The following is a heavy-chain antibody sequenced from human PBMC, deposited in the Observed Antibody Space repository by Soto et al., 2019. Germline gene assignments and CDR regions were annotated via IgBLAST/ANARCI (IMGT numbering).Heavy chain of an antibody. Sequence: QVQLVQSGAEVKKPGASVKVSCKASGYTFTSYDINWVRQATGQGLEWMGWMNPNSGNTGYAQKFQGRVTMTRNTSISTAYMELSSLRSEDTAVYYCARGYSSRWYGAYYYYGMDVWGQGTTVTVSS. J-gene: IGHJ6*02. D-gene: IGHD6-13*01. CDR2: MNPNSGNT. CDR3: ARGYSSRWYGAYYYYGMDV. V-gene: IGHV1-8*01. CDR1: GYTFTSYD.